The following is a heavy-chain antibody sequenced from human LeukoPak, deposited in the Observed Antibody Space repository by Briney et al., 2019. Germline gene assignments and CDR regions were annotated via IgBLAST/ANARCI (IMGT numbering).Heavy chain of an antibody. CDR2: INPNSGGT. Sequence: ASVKVSCKASGYTFTGYYMHWVRQAPGQGLEWMGWINPNSGGTNYAQKFQGRVTMTRDTSISTAYMELSRLRSDDTAVYYCARGPYYYDSSGYPYYHYYMDVWGKGTTVTVSS. V-gene: IGHV1-2*02. D-gene: IGHD3-22*01. J-gene: IGHJ6*03. CDR1: GYTFTGYY. CDR3: ARGPYYYDSSGYPYYHYYMDV.